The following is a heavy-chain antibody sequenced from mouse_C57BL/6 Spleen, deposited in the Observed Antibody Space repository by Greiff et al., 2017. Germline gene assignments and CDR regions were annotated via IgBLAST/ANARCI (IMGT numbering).Heavy chain of an antibody. Sequence: VQLQQSGAELVRPGASVKLSCTASGFNIKDDYMPWVKQRPEQGLEWIGWLDPENGDTESASKFQGKATITADTSSNTAYLQLSSLTSEDTAVYYCTTTVATPFDYWGQGTTRTVSS. D-gene: IGHD1-1*01. J-gene: IGHJ2*01. CDR1: GFNIKDDY. CDR2: LDPENGDT. CDR3: TTTVATPFDY. V-gene: IGHV14-4*01.